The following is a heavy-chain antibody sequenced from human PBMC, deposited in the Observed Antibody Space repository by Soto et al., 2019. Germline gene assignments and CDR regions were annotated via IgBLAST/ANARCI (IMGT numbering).Heavy chain of an antibody. CDR1: GVSFSDYS. Sequence: GGSLRLSCVVSGVSFSDYSMNWVRQAPGKGLEWVSLITGNSEYKYYAGSVKGRFTVSRDNAKNSLYLQMNSLTVEDTAVYYCARSGELLQTFDSWGQGTLVTVS. V-gene: IGHV3-21*01. D-gene: IGHD1-26*01. J-gene: IGHJ4*02. CDR3: ARSGELLQTFDS. CDR2: ITGNSEYK.